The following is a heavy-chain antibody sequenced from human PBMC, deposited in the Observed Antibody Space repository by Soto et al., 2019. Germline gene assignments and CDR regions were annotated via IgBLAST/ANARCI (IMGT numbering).Heavy chain of an antibody. CDR3: ARRVVSKSRTYGMDV. V-gene: IGHV5-10-1*01. Sequence: PGESLKISCKGSGYSFTSYWISWVRQMPGKGLEWMGRIDPSDSYTNYSPSFQGHVTISADKSISTAYLQWSSLKASDTAMYYCARRVVSKSRTYGMDVWGQGTTVTVSS. CDR2: IDPSDSYT. D-gene: IGHD2-2*01. J-gene: IGHJ6*02. CDR1: GYSFTSYW.